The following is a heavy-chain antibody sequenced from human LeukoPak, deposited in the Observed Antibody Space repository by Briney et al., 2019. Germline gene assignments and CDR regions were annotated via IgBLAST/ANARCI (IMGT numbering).Heavy chain of an antibody. J-gene: IGHJ5*02. CDR1: GFTFSSYA. D-gene: IGHD5-18*01. V-gene: IGHV3-23*01. CDR3: AKVRDLDTVLGRFDN. Sequence: AGGSLRLSCAAPGFTFSSYAMSWVRQAPGKGLEWVSVISGNGGRTYYADSVKGRFTISRDNSKNTLYLQMNSLRAEDTAVYYCAKVRDLDTVLGRFDNWGQGTLVTVSS. CDR2: ISGNGGRT.